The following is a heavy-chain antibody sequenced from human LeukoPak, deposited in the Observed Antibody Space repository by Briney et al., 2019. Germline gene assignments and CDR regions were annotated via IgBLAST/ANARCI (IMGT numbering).Heavy chain of an antibody. J-gene: IGHJ6*02. CDR1: GFTFSSYW. Sequence: GGSLRLSCAASGFTFSSYWMHWVRQAPGKGLVWVSRINSDGSDTSYADSVKGRFTISRDNAKNTLYLQMTSLRAEDTAVYYCARDDYGDSLLGMDVWGQGTTVTVSS. D-gene: IGHD4-17*01. V-gene: IGHV3-74*01. CDR3: ARDDYGDSLLGMDV. CDR2: INSDGSDT.